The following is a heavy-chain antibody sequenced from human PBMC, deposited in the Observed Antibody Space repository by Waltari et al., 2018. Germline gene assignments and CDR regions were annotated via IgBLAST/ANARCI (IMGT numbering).Heavy chain of an antibody. CDR3: ARGPPYRYYYDSSGYYYGRY. J-gene: IGHJ4*02. CDR2: INHSGST. Sequence: QVQLQQWGAGLLKPSETLSLTCAVYGGSFSGYYWSWIRQPPGKGLEWIGEINHSGSTHYNPSLKSRVTISVDTSKNQFSLKLSSVTAADTAVYYCARGPPYRYYYDSSGYYYGRYWGQGTLVTVSS. V-gene: IGHV4-34*01. CDR1: GGSFSGYY. D-gene: IGHD3-22*01.